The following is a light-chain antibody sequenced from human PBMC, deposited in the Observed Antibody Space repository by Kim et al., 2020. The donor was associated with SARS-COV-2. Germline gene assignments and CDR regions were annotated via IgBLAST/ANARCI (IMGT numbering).Light chain of an antibody. V-gene: IGKV3-20*01. CDR1: QSVSSRY. CDR2: GAS. J-gene: IGKJ2*01. Sequence: PGERATVSFRASQSVSSRYFAWYPPKPGQAPRLLLYGASTRAAGIPDRFSGSGSGTDFTLTISRLEPEDFAVYYCQQYGSSPLYTFGQGTKLEI. CDR3: QQYGSSPLYT.